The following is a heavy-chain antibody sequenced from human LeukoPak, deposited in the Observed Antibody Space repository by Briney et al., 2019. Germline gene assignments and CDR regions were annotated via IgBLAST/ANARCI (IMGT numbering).Heavy chain of an antibody. CDR3: AIEAIVGAPRGDY. V-gene: IGHV4-61*08. J-gene: IGHJ4*02. CDR1: GGSISSGGYY. Sequence: SETLSLTCTVSGGSISSGGYYWSWIRQPPGKGLEWIGYIYYSGSTNYNPSLKSRVTISVDTSKNQFSLKLSSVTAADTAVYYCAIEAIVGAPRGDYWGQGTLVTVSS. CDR2: IYYSGST. D-gene: IGHD1-26*01.